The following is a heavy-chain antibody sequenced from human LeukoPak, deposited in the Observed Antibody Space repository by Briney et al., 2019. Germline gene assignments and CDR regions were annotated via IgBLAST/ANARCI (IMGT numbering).Heavy chain of an antibody. CDR2: ISGYQGNT. V-gene: IGHV1-18*01. CDR3: ARYQSDDCVRPYYFDY. D-gene: IGHD3-16*01. Sequence: ASVKVSCKASGYIFNHYGLSWVRQAPGQGLEWMGWISGYQGNTNYAQNLQGRVTMTTDTSTTTVYMELRSLRSDDTAVYYCARYQSDDCVRPYYFDYWGQGTLVTVSS. CDR1: GYIFNHYG. J-gene: IGHJ4*02.